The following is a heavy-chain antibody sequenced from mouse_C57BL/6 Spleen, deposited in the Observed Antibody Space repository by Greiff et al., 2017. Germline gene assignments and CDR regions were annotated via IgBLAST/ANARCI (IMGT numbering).Heavy chain of an antibody. J-gene: IGHJ1*03. V-gene: IGHV1-26*01. Sequence: VQLQQSGPELVKPGASVKISCKASGYTFTDYYMNWVKQSHGKSLEWIGDINPNNGGTSYNQKFKGKSKLTVDKSSRQAYMELRSRTSEDSAVYYGATNWDVWYFDVWGTGTTVTVSS. D-gene: IGHD4-1*01. CDR3: ATNWDVWYFDV. CDR1: GYTFTDYY. CDR2: INPNNGGT.